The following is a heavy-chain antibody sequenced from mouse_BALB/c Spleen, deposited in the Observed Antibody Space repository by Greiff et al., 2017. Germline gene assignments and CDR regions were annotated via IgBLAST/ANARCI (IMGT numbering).Heavy chain of an antibody. J-gene: IGHJ4*01. CDR3: ARGISYGNPYYAMDD. Sequence: EVKVVESGGGLVKPGGSLKLSCAASGFTFSSYAMSWVRQTPEKRLEWVASISSGGSTYYPDSVKGRFTISRDNARNILYLQMSSLRSEDTAMYYCARGISYGNPYYAMDDWGQGTSVTVSS. D-gene: IGHD2-1*01. V-gene: IGHV5-6-5*01. CDR2: ISSGGST. CDR1: GFTFSSYA.